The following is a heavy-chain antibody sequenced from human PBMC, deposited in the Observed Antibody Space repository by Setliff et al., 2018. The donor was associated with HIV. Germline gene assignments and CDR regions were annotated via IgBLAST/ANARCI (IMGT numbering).Heavy chain of an antibody. Sequence: ASVKVSCKASGYTFTNFGITWVRQAPGQGLEWMGWISAYNGNTDYAQKFQDRVAMTTDTSTSTAYMELRSLRSDDTAVYYCARQEDNFWSGYPNWFDPWGQGTLVTVSS. CDR3: ARQEDNFWSGYPNWFDP. V-gene: IGHV1-18*01. CDR1: GYTFTNFG. D-gene: IGHD3-3*01. J-gene: IGHJ5*02. CDR2: ISAYNGNT.